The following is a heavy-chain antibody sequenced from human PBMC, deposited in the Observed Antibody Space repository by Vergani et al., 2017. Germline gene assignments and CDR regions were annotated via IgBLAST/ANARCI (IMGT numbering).Heavy chain of an antibody. D-gene: IGHD5-12*01. CDR2: ISWDGGST. V-gene: IGHV3-43D*04. CDR1: GFTFDDYA. Sequence: EVQLVESGGVVVQPGGSLRLSCAASGFTFDDYAMHWVRQAPGKGLEWVSLISWDGGSTYYADSVKGRFTISRDNSKNSLYLQMNSLRAEDTALYYCAKDRYSGYDSGGDFDYWGQGTLVTVSS. CDR3: AKDRYSGYDSGGDFDY. J-gene: IGHJ4*02.